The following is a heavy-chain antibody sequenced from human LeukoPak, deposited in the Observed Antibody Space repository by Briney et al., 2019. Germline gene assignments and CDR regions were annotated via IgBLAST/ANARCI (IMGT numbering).Heavy chain of an antibody. Sequence: PSETLSLTCAVFGGSFSGYYWNWIRQPPGKGLEWIGQINPSRNTNYNPSLKSRVTISVDTSKKQFSLKLSSVTAADTAVYYCARRYDFWSGYPPPLDYWGQGTLVTVSS. CDR2: INPSRNT. V-gene: IGHV4-34*01. CDR1: GGSFSGYY. J-gene: IGHJ4*02. CDR3: ARRYDFWSGYPPPLDY. D-gene: IGHD3-3*01.